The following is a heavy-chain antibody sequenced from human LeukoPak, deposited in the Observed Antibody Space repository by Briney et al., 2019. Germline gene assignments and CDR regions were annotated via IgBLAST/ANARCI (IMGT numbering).Heavy chain of an antibody. Sequence: SETLSLTCIVSGGSISSSKYYWGWIRQPPGKGLEWIGYISYSGSTNYNPSLKSRVTISVDTSKNQFSLKLSSVTAADTAVYYCARVHFDYYDSGNCFDYWGQGTLVTVSS. CDR2: ISYSGST. J-gene: IGHJ4*02. CDR1: GGSISSSKYY. CDR3: ARVHFDYYDSGNCFDY. V-gene: IGHV4-61*05. D-gene: IGHD3-10*01.